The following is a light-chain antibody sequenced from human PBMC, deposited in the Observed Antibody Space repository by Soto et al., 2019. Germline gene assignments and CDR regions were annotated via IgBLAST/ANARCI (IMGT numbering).Light chain of an antibody. CDR1: RSDIGGYKY. Sequence: QSVLTQPASVSGSPGQSITISCTGTRSDIGGYKYVSWYQQHPGKAPKLMIYEVSNRPSGVSNRFSGSKSGNTASLTISGLQAEDEADYYCSSYTSNKTYVFGSGTQLTVL. J-gene: IGLJ7*01. CDR2: EVS. CDR3: SSYTSNKTYV. V-gene: IGLV2-14*01.